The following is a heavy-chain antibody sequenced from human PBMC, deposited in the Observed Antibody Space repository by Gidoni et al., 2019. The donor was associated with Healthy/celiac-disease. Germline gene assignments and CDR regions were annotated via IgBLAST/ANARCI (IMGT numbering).Heavy chain of an antibody. CDR2: IYPGDSDT. D-gene: IGHD3-3*01. V-gene: IGHV5-51*01. CDR3: ARPNDDYDFWSGQYFQH. J-gene: IGHJ1*01. Sequence: MGIIYPGDSDTRYSPSFQGQVTVSADKSISTAYLQWSSLKASDTAMYYCARPNDDYDFWSGQYFQHWGQGTLVTVSS.